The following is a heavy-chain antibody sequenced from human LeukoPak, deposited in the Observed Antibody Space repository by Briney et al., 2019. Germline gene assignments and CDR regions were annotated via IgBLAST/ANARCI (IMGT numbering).Heavy chain of an antibody. CDR3: EKRSAAKDAFDI. CDR1: GFTFSSYW. V-gene: IGHV3-74*01. D-gene: IGHD6-25*01. Sequence: GGSLRLSRAASGFTFSSYWTHWVRQAPGKGLVCVSRTNSDGSSTSYADPVKGRFTISRDNAKNTLYLQMNSLRAEDTAVYYCEKRSAAKDAFDIWGQGTMVTVSS. J-gene: IGHJ3*02. CDR2: TNSDGSST.